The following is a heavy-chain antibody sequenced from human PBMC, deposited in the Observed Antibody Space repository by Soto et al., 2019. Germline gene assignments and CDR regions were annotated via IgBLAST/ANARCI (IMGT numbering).Heavy chain of an antibody. J-gene: IGHJ5*02. Sequence: LSLTCAVSGVSGSSDNWWSWVRQPPGKGLEWIGEIYDSGATNYSPSLKSRVTISVDWSKNQFSLKVTSVTAADTAVYYCARVSSSSRTWFDPWGQGTLVTVSS. CDR3: ARVSSSSRTWFDP. D-gene: IGHD6-6*01. CDR1: GVSGSSDNW. V-gene: IGHV4-4*02. CDR2: IYDSGAT.